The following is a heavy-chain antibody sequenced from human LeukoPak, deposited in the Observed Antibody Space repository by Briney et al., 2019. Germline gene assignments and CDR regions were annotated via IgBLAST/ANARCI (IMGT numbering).Heavy chain of an antibody. CDR2: IIPILGTA. D-gene: IGHD2-15*01. CDR1: GGTFSSYA. V-gene: IGHV1-69*05. CDR3: ASVPTVVAANNWFDP. J-gene: IGHJ5*02. Sequence: SVKVSCKASGGTFSSYAISWVRQAPGQGLEWMGGIIPILGTANYAQKFQGRVTITTDESTSTAYMELSSLRSEDTAVYYCASVPTVVAANNWFDPWGQGTLVTVSS.